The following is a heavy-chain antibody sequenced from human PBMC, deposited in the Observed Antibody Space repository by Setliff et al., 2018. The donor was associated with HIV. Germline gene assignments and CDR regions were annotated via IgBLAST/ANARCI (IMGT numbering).Heavy chain of an antibody. CDR3: ARGYSSSWSLNY. Sequence: SETLSLTCTVSGGSFSSSHYYWGWIRQPPGKGLEWIGNIYYSGSTYYNPSLKSRVTISVDTSKNQFSLKLSSVTAADTAVYYCARGYSSSWSLNYWGQGTLVTVSS. V-gene: IGHV4-39*07. D-gene: IGHD6-13*01. J-gene: IGHJ4*02. CDR1: GGSFSSSHYY. CDR2: IYYSGST.